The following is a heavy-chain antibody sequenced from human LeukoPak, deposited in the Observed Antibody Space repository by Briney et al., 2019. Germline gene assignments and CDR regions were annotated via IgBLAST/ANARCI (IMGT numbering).Heavy chain of an antibody. CDR1: GGSISSYY. J-gene: IGHJ4*02. CDR3: ARLTGIPFLLDY. D-gene: IGHD3-9*01. Sequence: SETLSLTCTVSGGSISSYYWSWIRQPPGKGLEWIGYIYYTGSTKYNPSLRSRVTISLDTSKNQFSLKLSSVTAADTAVYYCARLTGIPFLLDYWGQGTLVTVSS. V-gene: IGHV4-59*01. CDR2: IYYTGST.